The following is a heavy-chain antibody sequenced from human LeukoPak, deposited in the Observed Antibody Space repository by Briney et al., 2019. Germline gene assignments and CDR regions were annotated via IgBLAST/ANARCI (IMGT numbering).Heavy chain of an antibody. V-gene: IGHV4-39*07. CDR1: GGSISSSDYY. D-gene: IGHD6-13*01. Sequence: SETLSLTCTVSGGSISSSDYYWGWVRQPPGKGLGWIGEINHSGSTNYNPSLKSRVTISVDTSKNQFSLKLSSVTTADTAVYYCARAVSSSWYFYYYYMDVWGKGTTVTVSS. CDR2: INHSGST. J-gene: IGHJ6*03. CDR3: ARAVSSSWYFYYYYMDV.